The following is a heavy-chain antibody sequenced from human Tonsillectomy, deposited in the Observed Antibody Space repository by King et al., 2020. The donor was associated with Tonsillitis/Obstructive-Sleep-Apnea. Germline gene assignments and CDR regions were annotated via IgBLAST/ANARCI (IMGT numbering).Heavy chain of an antibody. Sequence: VQLVESGGGLVQPGGSLRLSCAASGFTFSSYWMSWVRQAPGKGLEWVANIKQDGSEKYYVDSVKGRFTISRDNAKNSLYLQMNSLRAEDTAVYYCARVEREYYYDSSGYYYVGYFDYWGQGTLVTVSS. V-gene: IGHV3-7*03. D-gene: IGHD3-22*01. J-gene: IGHJ4*02. CDR2: IKQDGSEK. CDR1: GFTFSSYW. CDR3: ARVEREYYYDSSGYYYVGYFDY.